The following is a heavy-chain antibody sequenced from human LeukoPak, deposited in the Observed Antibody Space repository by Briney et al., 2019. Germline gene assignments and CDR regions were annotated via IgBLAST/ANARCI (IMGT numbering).Heavy chain of an antibody. Sequence: ASVKVSCKASGYTFTGYYMHWVRQAPGQGLEWMGRINPNSGGTNYAQKFQGRVTMTRDTSISTAYMELSWLRSDDTAVYYCARDPGYCSGGSCYSEYYFDYWGQGTLVTVSS. CDR1: GYTFTGYY. CDR3: ARDPGYCSGGSCYSEYYFDY. J-gene: IGHJ4*02. V-gene: IGHV1-2*06. D-gene: IGHD2-15*01. CDR2: INPNSGGT.